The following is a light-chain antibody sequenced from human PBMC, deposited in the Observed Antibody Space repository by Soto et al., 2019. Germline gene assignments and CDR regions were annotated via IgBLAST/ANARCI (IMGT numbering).Light chain of an antibody. J-gene: IGKJ2*01. CDR1: QSVSRN. Sequence: EVVLTQSPATLSVSPGDRATLSCRASQSVSRNLAWYQQKPGQAPRLLIYGASTRANGVPARFSGSGYATEFTHSISSLQSEDVAVYYCQQYGDWPPETFGQGTKLEI. V-gene: IGKV3-15*01. CDR2: GAS. CDR3: QQYGDWPPET.